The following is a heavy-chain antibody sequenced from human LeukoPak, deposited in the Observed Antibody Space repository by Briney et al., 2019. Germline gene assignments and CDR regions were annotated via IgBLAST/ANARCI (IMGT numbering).Heavy chain of an antibody. CDR3: TRDRGAYNLYDY. CDR2: IRSKANSYAT. D-gene: IGHD1-1*01. J-gene: IGHJ4*02. Sequence: GGSLRLSCAASGFTFSGSAMHWVRQASGKGLEWVGRIRSKANSYATAYAASVKGRFTISRDDSKNTAYLQMNSLKTEDTAVYHCTRDRGAYNLYDYWGQGTLVTVSS. V-gene: IGHV3-73*01. CDR1: GFTFSGSA.